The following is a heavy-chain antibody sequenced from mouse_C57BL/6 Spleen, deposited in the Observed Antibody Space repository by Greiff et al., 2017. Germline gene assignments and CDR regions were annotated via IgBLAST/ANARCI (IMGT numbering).Heavy chain of an antibody. CDR2: INSDGGST. J-gene: IGHJ1*03. CDR1: EYEFPSHD. Sequence: DVMLVESGGGLVQPGESLKLSCESNEYEFPSHDMSWVRKTPEKRLELVAAINSDGGSTYYPDTMERRFIISRDNTKKTLYLQMSSLRSEDTALYYCARHAPILSSAVYWYFDVWGTGTTVTVSS. V-gene: IGHV5-2*01. D-gene: IGHD3-1*01. CDR3: ARHAPILSSAVYWYFDV.